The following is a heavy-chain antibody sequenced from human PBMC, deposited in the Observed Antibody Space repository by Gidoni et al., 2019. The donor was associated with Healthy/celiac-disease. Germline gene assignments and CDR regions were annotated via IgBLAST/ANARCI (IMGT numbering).Heavy chain of an antibody. CDR3: ARGEWELLLDY. CDR1: GGSISSSNYY. D-gene: IGHD1-26*01. Sequence: QLQLQESGPGLVKPSETLSLTCTVSGGSISSSNYYWGWIRQPPGKGLGWIGSIHYSGSTYYNPSLKSRVTISVDTSKHQFSLKLSSVTAADTAVYYCARGEWELLLDYWGQGTLVTVSS. J-gene: IGHJ4*02. CDR2: IHYSGST. V-gene: IGHV4-39*01.